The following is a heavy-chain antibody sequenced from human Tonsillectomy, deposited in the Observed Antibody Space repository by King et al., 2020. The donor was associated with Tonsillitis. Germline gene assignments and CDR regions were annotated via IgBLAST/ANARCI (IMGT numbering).Heavy chain of an antibody. J-gene: IGHJ3*02. V-gene: IGHV3-30-3*01. D-gene: IGHD3-22*01. Sequence: VQLVESGGGVVQPGRSLRLSCAASGFTFSSYAMHWVRQAPGKGLEWVAVISYDGSNKYYADSVKGRFTISRDNSKNTLYLQMNSLRAEDTAVYYCARDPGVEYYYDTGYAFDIWGKGTMVTVSS. CDR3: ARDPGVEYYYDTGYAFDI. CDR2: ISYDGSNK. CDR1: GFTFSSYA.